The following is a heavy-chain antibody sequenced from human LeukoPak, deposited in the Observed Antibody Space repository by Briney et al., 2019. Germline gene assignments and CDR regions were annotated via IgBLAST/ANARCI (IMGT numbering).Heavy chain of an antibody. D-gene: IGHD2-21*02. V-gene: IGHV4-39*01. CDR1: GGSISSTYDH. CDR3: ARRLHYFDY. J-gene: IGHJ4*02. CDR2: IRYSGTT. Sequence: SETLSLTCTVSGGSISSTYDHWDWIRQPPGKGLEWKGSIRYSGTTYYNPSLKGRVTIFVDTSNNQFSLRLRSVTAADTAVYYCARRLHYFDYWGQGSLVTVSS.